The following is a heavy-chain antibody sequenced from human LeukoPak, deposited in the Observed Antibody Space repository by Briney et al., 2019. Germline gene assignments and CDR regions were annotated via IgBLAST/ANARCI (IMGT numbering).Heavy chain of an antibody. CDR2: IYYNGLT. D-gene: IGHD4-17*01. J-gene: IGHJ4*01. CDR3: TREVSTVTFDY. V-gene: IGHV4-59*02. CDR1: GGSVSLYY. Sequence: PSETLSLTCTVSGGSVSLYYWTWTRQTPGKGLDWIGYIYYNGLTIYNPSLRSRVSLSVDTAKNQLSLKLTSMTAADTAVYYCTREVSTVTFDYWGHGTLVTVSS.